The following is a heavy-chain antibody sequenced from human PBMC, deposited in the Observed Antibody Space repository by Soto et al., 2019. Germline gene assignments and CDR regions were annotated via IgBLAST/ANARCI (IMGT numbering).Heavy chain of an antibody. D-gene: IGHD1-26*01. V-gene: IGHV3-30*18. CDR2: MSSDGSKI. CDR3: AKDEGLGGTLGRFDY. J-gene: IGHJ4*02. CDR1: GFDFTYYA. Sequence: QVQLVESGGGAVQPGESLRLSCVASGFDFTYYAMHWVRQAPGKGLESVAVMSSDGSKIHHTDSVKGRFTISRDNSKNTLYLQMHSLRKEDTAVYFCAKDEGLGGTLGRFDYWGQGTLVSVSS.